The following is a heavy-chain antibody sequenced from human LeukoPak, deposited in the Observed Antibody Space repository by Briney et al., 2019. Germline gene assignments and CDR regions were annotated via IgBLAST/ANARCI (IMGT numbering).Heavy chain of an antibody. J-gene: IGHJ4*02. V-gene: IGHV4-59*12. Sequence: SETLSLTCTVSGGSISSYYWSWIRQPPGKGLEWIGYIYYSGSTNYNPSLKSRVTISVDTSKNQFSLKLSSVTAADTAVYYCARLRVLLWFGGLIKTLQSFDYWGQGTLVTVSS. CDR3: ARLRVLLWFGGLIKTLQSFDY. CDR2: IYYSGST. CDR1: GGSISSYY. D-gene: IGHD3-10*01.